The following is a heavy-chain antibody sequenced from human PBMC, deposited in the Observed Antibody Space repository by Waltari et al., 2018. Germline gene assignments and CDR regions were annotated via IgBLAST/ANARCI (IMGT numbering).Heavy chain of an antibody. Sequence: QVQLVESGGGVVQPGRSLRLSCAASGFTFSKNGMHWVRQAPGKGLEWVAVIWYDGSNKYYADSVKGRFTISRDNSKNTLYLQMNSLRAEDTAVYYCARGIAQWLVRAEYFQHWGQGTLVTVSS. CDR2: IWYDGSNK. CDR1: GFTFSKNG. V-gene: IGHV3-33*01. D-gene: IGHD6-19*01. J-gene: IGHJ1*01. CDR3: ARGIAQWLVRAEYFQH.